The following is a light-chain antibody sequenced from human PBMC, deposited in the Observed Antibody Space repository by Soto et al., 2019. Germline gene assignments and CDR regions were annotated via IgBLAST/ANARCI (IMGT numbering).Light chain of an antibody. CDR2: GAS. J-gene: IGKJ4*01. CDR1: QSVSSSY. V-gene: IGKV3-20*01. CDR3: QHYRTS. Sequence: EIVLTQSPGTLSLSPGERATLSCRASQSVSSSYLAWYQQKPGQPPRLLIYGASSRATGIPDRFSGSGSGKDFTLTITRLEPADFAVYYCQHYRTSFGGGTKVEIK.